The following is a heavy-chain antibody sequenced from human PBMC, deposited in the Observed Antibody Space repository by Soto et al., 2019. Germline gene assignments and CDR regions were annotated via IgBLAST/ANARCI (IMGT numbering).Heavy chain of an antibody. CDR1: GDSVSSNSAA. Sequence: SQTPSLTCAISGDSVSSNSAAWDSIRQSPSRGLEWLGRTYYRAKWYNDYAVSVKSRITINPDTSKNQFSLQLNSVTPEDTALYYCAREALRRRLGYSGYEYFDYWGQGTLVTVSS. V-gene: IGHV6-1*01. D-gene: IGHD5-12*01. CDR3: AREALRRRLGYSGYEYFDY. CDR2: TYYRAKWYN. J-gene: IGHJ4*02.